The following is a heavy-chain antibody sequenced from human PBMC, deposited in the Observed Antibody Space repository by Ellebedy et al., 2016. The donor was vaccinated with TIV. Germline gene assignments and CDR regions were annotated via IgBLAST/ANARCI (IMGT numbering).Heavy chain of an antibody. J-gene: IGHJ6*02. D-gene: IGHD3-22*01. CDR2: INPNSGGT. CDR1: GYTFTGYY. Sequence: ASVKVSXKASGYTFTGYYMHWVRQAPGQGLEWMGWINPNSGGTNYAQKFQGRVTMTRDTSISTAYMELSRLRSDDTAVYYCARTCYHDSSGHCGDPLNGMDVWGQGTTVTVSS. V-gene: IGHV1-2*02. CDR3: ARTCYHDSSGHCGDPLNGMDV.